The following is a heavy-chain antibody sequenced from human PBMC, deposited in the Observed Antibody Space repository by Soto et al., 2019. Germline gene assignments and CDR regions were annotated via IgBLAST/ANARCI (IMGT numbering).Heavy chain of an antibody. CDR1: GYTFTSHY. Sequence: SVKVPCKACGYTFTSHYMHWVRQAPGQGLEWMGIINPSGGSRSYAQKFQGRVTMTRDTSTSTVYMELSSLRSEDTAVYYCARVGSSGWYEIWGQGTLVTVSS. V-gene: IGHV1-46*01. D-gene: IGHD6-19*01. CDR2: INPSGGSR. CDR3: ARVGSSGWYEI. J-gene: IGHJ4*02.